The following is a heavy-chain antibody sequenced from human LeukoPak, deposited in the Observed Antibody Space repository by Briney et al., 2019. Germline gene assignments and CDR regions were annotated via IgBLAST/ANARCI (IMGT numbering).Heavy chain of an antibody. Sequence: GGSLRLSCAASGFTFDDYAMHWVRQAPGKGLEWASGISWNSGSIGYADSVKGRFTISRDNAKNSLYLQMNSLRAEDTALYYCAKDYGGKGYFDYWGQGTLVTVSS. V-gene: IGHV3-9*01. D-gene: IGHD4-23*01. J-gene: IGHJ4*02. CDR3: AKDYGGKGYFDY. CDR2: ISWNSGSI. CDR1: GFTFDDYA.